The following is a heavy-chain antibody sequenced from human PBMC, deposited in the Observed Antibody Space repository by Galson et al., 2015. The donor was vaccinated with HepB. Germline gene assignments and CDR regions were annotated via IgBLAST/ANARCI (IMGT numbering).Heavy chain of an antibody. V-gene: IGHV3-30*04. J-gene: IGHJ4*02. CDR2: ISYDGSNK. CDR3: ARVWGYYYDSSGYAPVKPFDY. CDR1: GFTFSSYA. Sequence: SLRLSCAASGFTFSSYAMHWVRQAPGKGLEWVAVISYDGSNKYYADSVKGRFTISRDNSKNTLYLQMNSLRAEDTAVYYCARVWGYYYDSSGYAPVKPFDYWGQGTLVTVSS. D-gene: IGHD3-22*01.